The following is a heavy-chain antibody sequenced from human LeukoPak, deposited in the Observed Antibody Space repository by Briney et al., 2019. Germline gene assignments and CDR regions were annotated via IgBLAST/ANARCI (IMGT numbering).Heavy chain of an antibody. V-gene: IGHV4-59*01. CDR3: ARTKNGSGSYENNWFDP. J-gene: IGHJ5*02. CDR1: GGSISSYY. CDR2: IYYSGST. D-gene: IGHD3-10*01. Sequence: SETLSLTCTVSGGSISSYYWSWIRQPPGKGLEWIGYIYYSGSTNYNPSLKSRVTISVDTSKNQFSLKLSSVTAADTAVYYCARTKNGSGSYENNWFDPWGQGTLVTVSS.